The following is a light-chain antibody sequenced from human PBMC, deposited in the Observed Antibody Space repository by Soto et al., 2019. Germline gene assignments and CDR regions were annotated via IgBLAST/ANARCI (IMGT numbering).Light chain of an antibody. CDR1: RNIERG. CDR2: DPS. J-gene: IGKJ1*01. Sequence: DIQMPPSPSTLSASLGVRVTITSRAIRNIERGVAWCQQKPGKAPRLLIYDPSTLEPGLPSRFSGGGSGTEFTLTLSTLQQDDNATYDCHHCDTSWAFGQGTNVEVE. V-gene: IGKV1-5*01. CDR3: HHCDTSWA.